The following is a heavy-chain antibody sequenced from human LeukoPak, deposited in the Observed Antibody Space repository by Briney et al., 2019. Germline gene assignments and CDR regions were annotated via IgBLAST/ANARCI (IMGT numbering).Heavy chain of an antibody. J-gene: IGHJ6*02. D-gene: IGHD4-11*01. CDR3: ASGTTPYYYYYGMDV. CDR2: ISYDGSNK. Sequence: GGSLRLSCAASGFTFSSYAMHWVRQAPGKGLEWVAVISYDGSNKYYADSVKGRFTISRDNSKNTLYLQMNSLRAEDTAVYYCASGTTPYYYYYGMDVWGQGTTVTVSS. V-gene: IGHV3-30-3*01. CDR1: GFTFSSYA.